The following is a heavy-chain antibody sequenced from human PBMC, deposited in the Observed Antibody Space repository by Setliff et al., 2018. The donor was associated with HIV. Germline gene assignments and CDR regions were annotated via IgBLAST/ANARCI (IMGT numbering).Heavy chain of an antibody. V-gene: IGHV4-4*08. CDR2: IYTSGST. Sequence: SEXLSLTCTVSGGSISSXXXXWXRQPPGKGLEWIGYIYTSGSTNYNPSLKSRVTLSVDTSEHQFSLNLTSVTAADTAMYFCARDATSEGYMDVWGKGTTVTVSS. J-gene: IGHJ6*03. CDR1: GGSISSXX. CDR3: ARDATSEGYMDV.